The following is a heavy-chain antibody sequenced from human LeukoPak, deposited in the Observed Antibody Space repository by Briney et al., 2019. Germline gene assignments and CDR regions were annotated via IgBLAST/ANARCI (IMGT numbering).Heavy chain of an antibody. CDR2: ISPDGNTR. Sequence: GGSLRLSCTASGLAFTNCWMSWVRRAPGEGLEWVANISPDGNTRYYVDSVEGRFTISRDNAKNSVLLQMDALTAEDTAVYYCANGCDGSWSLGGQGSLVTVSS. J-gene: IGHJ4*02. CDR1: GLAFTNCW. CDR3: ANGCDGSWSL. D-gene: IGHD3-10*01. V-gene: IGHV3-7*03.